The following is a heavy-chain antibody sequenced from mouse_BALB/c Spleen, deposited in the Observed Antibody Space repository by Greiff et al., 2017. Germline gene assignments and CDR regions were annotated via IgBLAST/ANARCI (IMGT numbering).Heavy chain of an antibody. CDR1: GYTFTDYA. V-gene: IGHV1-67*01. CDR3: AREYGNYYYAMDY. J-gene: IGHJ4*01. D-gene: IGHD2-10*02. CDR2: ISTYYGNT. Sequence: QVQLKESGPELVRPGVSVKISCKGSGYTFTDYAMHWVKQSHAKSLEWIGVISTYYGNTNYNQKFKGKATMTVDKSSSTAYMELARLTSEDSAIYYCAREYGNYYYAMDYWGQGTSVTVSS.